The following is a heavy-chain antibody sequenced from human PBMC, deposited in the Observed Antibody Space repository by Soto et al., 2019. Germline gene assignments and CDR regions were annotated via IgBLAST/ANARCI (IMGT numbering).Heavy chain of an antibody. CDR3: AKEEDRIFYY. J-gene: IGHJ4*02. Sequence: EVQLVVSGGLVVRPGGSLRLSCAGSGFTFDDHTMHWVRQAPGKGLEWVSLITWDAGSAFYADSVRGRFTISRDNSKNSLYLQMNSLRTEDSALYYCAKEEDRIFYYWGRGTPVTVSS. CDR1: GFTFDDHT. CDR2: ITWDAGSA. V-gene: IGHV3-43*01.